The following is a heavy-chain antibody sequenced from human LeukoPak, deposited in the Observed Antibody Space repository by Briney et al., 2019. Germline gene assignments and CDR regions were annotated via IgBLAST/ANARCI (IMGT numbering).Heavy chain of an antibody. D-gene: IGHD1-26*01. CDR1: GFTFSSYA. CDR3: ARDQWELRYFDY. V-gene: IGHV3-30-3*01. CDR2: ISYGGSNK. J-gene: IGHJ4*02. Sequence: GGSLRLSCAASGFTFSSYAMHWVRQAPGKGLEWVAVISYGGSNKYYADSVKGRFTISRDNSKNTLYLQMNSLRAEDTAVYYCARDQWELRYFDYWGQGTLVTVSS.